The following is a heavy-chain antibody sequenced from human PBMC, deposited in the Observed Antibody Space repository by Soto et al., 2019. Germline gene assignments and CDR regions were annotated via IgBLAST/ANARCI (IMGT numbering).Heavy chain of an antibody. J-gene: IGHJ4*02. CDR1: GFTFDDYA. Sequence: GGSLRLSCAASGFTFDDYAMHWVRQAPGKGLEWVSGISWNSGSIGYADSVKGRFTISRDNAKNSLYLQMNSLRAEDTALYYCAKDFGSEGKLVYVLDYWGQGTLVTVSS. CDR3: AKDFGSEGKLVYVLDY. D-gene: IGHD3-10*01. CDR2: ISWNSGSI. V-gene: IGHV3-9*01.